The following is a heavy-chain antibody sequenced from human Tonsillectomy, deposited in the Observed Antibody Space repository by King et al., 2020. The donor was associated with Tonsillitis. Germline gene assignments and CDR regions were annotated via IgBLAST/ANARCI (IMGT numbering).Heavy chain of an antibody. V-gene: IGHV6-1*01. CDR1: GDSVSRNSAA. CDR3: ARGIVGASQGDYGLDV. D-gene: IGHD1-26*01. J-gene: IGHJ6*02. CDR2: TYYKSKWYN. Sequence: VQLQQSGPGLVKPSQTLSLTCAISGDSVSRNSAAWNWIRQSPSRGLEWLGRTYYKSKWYNDYAVSVKSRISINPDTSKNQFSLQLNSVTPEDTAVYYCARGIVGASQGDYGLDVWGQGTTVTVSS.